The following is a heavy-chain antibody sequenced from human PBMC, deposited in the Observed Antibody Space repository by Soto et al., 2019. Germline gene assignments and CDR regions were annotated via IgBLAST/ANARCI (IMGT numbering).Heavy chain of an antibody. Sequence: QVLLQESGPRLVKPSETLSLTCSVSGVSIDSGAFYWNWIRQFPGKGPELLGYISLSGTTYYSPSLKSRISMSIDTSKNQFSLELTSVTAADTAVYFCARASVYYCPNSHCGFFFDHWGRGALVAVSS. CDR3: ARASVYYCPNSHCGFFFDH. CDR2: ISLSGTT. V-gene: IGHV4-31*02. CDR1: GVSIDSGAFY. D-gene: IGHD2-8*01. J-gene: IGHJ4*02.